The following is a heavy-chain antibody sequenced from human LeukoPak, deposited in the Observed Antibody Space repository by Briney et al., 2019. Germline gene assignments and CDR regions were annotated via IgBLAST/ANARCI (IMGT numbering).Heavy chain of an antibody. CDR2: ISGSGGTT. CDR1: GFTFSTYV. V-gene: IGHV3-23*01. J-gene: IGHJ4*02. D-gene: IGHD3-16*01. CDR3: AKEKLRYYDY. Sequence: GGSLRLSCEASGFTFSTYVMSWVRQAPGKGLECVSSISGSGGTTYYADSVKGRFTISRDNSKDTVYLQMSSLTVEDTAIYYCAKEKLRYYDYWGQGALVTVSS.